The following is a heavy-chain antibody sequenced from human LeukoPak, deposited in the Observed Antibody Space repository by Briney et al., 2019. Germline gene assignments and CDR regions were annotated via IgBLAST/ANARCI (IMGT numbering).Heavy chain of an antibody. CDR2: ISAYNGNT. D-gene: IGHD5-24*01. J-gene: IGHJ4*02. Sequence: GASVKVSCKASGYTFTGYYMHWVRQAPGQGLEWMGWISAYNGNTNYAQKLQGRVTMTTDTSTSTAYMELRSLRSDDTAVYYCARKRWLHQPSDYWGQGTLVTVSS. CDR1: GYTFTGYY. CDR3: ARKRWLHQPSDY. V-gene: IGHV1-18*04.